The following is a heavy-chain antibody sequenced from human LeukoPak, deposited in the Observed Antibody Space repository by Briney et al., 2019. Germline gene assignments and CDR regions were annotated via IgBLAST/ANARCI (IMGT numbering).Heavy chain of an antibody. D-gene: IGHD3-16*02. CDR2: ISSSSSYI. J-gene: IGHJ4*02. V-gene: IGHV3-21*01. CDR3: ARAQRIMITFGGVIVFDY. CDR1: GFTFSSYS. Sequence: GGSLRLSCAASGFTFSSYSMNWVRQAPGKGLEWVSSISSSSSYIYYADSVKGRFTISRDNAKNSLYLRMNSLRAEDTAVYYCARAQRIMITFGGVIVFDYWGQGTLVTVSS.